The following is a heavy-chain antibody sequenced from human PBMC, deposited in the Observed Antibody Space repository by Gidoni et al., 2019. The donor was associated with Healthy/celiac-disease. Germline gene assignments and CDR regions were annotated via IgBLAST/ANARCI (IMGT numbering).Heavy chain of an antibody. Sequence: LSLTCAVYGGSFSGYYWSWIRQPPGKGLEWIGEINQSGSTNYNPSRKSRVTISVDTSKNQFSLKLSSVTAADTAVYYCARRTIVVVTATKSFDYWGQGTLVTVSS. CDR3: ARRTIVVVTATKSFDY. CDR2: INQSGST. CDR1: GGSFSGYY. J-gene: IGHJ4*02. D-gene: IGHD2-21*02. V-gene: IGHV4-34*01.